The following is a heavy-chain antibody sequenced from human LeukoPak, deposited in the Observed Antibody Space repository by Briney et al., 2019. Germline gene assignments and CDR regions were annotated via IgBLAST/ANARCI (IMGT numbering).Heavy chain of an antibody. CDR3: ARVRYSSSWSPLDV. V-gene: IGHV3-13*01. D-gene: IGHD6-13*01. J-gene: IGHJ6*02. CDR2: IGTAGDT. CDR1: GFTLSSYD. Sequence: GGSLRLSCAASGFTLSSYDMHWVRQATGKGLEWVSAIGTAGDTYYPGSVKGRFTISRENAKNSLYLQMNSLRAGDTAVYYCARVRYSSSWSPLDVWGQGTTVTVSS.